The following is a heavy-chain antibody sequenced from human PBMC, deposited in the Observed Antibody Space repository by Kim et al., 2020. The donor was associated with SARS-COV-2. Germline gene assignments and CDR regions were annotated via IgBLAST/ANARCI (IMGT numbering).Heavy chain of an antibody. CDR3: AKRAVDAVIGRLCDY. CDR2: ITGNGAVT. Sequence: GGSLRLSCAASGFTFSTYGMSWVRQAPGKGLEWVSAITGNGAVTYYADSVKGRFAISRDNAKNTLYLQMNSLRAEDTAIYYCAKRAVDAVIGRLCDYWGQGTLVTVS. D-gene: IGHD2-15*01. J-gene: IGHJ4*02. CDR1: GFTFSTYG. V-gene: IGHV3-23*01.